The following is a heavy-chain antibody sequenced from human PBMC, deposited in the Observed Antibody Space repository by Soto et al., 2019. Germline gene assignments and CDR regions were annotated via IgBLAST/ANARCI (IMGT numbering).Heavy chain of an antibody. V-gene: IGHV3-72*01. J-gene: IGHJ4*02. CDR2: TRDKPNNYAA. CDR1: GFAFDDYY. Sequence: EGQLVQSGGGLVQPGGSLRLSCTASGFAFDDYYMDWVRQVPGKGLEWIGRTRDKPNNYAAEYVASVKGRFTISRDASKDSMYLQMNIVKTEDTAVYYCARDTGGSYDYWGQGALVIVSS. CDR3: ARDTGGSYDY. D-gene: IGHD1-26*01.